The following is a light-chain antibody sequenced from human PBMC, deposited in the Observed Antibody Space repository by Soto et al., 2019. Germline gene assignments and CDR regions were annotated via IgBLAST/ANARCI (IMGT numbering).Light chain of an antibody. CDR1: QSINIY. J-gene: IGKJ2*01. CDR2: AAS. Sequence: IQLTQSPSSLSASVGDRVTLTCRASQSINIYLNWYQQKPGKAPTLLIYAASSLQSGVASRFSGGGSRTDFTLTISSLQTEDFATDYCQQSYRSPYTFGQGTKLEI. CDR3: QQSYRSPYT. V-gene: IGKV1-39*01.